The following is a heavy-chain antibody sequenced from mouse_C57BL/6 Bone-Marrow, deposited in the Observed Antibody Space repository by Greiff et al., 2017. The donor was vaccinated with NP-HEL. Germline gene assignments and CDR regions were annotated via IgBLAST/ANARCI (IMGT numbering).Heavy chain of an antibody. CDR1: GFTFSDYY. Sequence: EVKLVEPEGGLVQPGSSMKLSCTASGFTFSDYYMAWVRQVPEKGLEWVANINYDGSSTYYLDSLKSRFIISRANAPNILYLQMSSLKSADTATYYGAREGLLRSYYYAMDYWGQETSVTVSS. CDR2: INYDGSST. V-gene: IGHV5-16*01. J-gene: IGHJ4*01. CDR3: AREGLLRSYYYAMDY. D-gene: IGHD1-1*01.